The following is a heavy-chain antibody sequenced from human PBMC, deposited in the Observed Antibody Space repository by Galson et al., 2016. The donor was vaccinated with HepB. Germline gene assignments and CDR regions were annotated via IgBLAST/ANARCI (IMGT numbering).Heavy chain of an antibody. V-gene: IGHV4-39*01. CDR1: GASISDTEYY. Sequence: ETLSLTCTVSGASISDTEYYWGWIRQPPGRGLEWIGSMYHTEDTYYNPSLKSRVTVSVDTSKNQFSLRLNSVTAADTGVYYCATGIVVAGKMYYYYMDVWGKGTTVTVSS. D-gene: IGHD6-19*01. CDR3: ATGIVVAGKMYYYYMDV. CDR2: MYHTEDT. J-gene: IGHJ6*03.